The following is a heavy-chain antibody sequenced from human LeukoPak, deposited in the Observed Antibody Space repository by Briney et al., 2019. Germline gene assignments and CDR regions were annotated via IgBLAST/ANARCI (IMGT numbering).Heavy chain of an antibody. Sequence: GGSLRLSCAVSGVSFSGYAMHWVRQAPGKGLEWVGLIEYDASDEYYADSVKGRFTISRDDSRNTLYLQMTSLRAEDTAVYYCARGQSVGWEIGVCDFWGQGSLVTVAS. CDR1: GVSFSGYA. V-gene: IGHV3-33*01. CDR3: ARGQSVGWEIGVCDF. J-gene: IGHJ4*02. CDR2: IEYDASDE. D-gene: IGHD1-26*01.